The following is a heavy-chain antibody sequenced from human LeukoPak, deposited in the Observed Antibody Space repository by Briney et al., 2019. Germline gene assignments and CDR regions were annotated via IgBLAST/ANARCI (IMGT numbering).Heavy chain of an antibody. CDR2: ISYDGSNK. CDR1: GFTFSSYA. Sequence: PGRSLRLSCAASGFTFSSYAMHWVRQAPGKGLEWVAVISYDGSNKYYADSVKGRFTISRDNSKNTLYLQMNSLRAEDTAVYYCARDTAGTTDDYWGQGTLVTVSS. CDR3: ARDTAGTTDDY. J-gene: IGHJ4*02. D-gene: IGHD4-17*01. V-gene: IGHV3-30*04.